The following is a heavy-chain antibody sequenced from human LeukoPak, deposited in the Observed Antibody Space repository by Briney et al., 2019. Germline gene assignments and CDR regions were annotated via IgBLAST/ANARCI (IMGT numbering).Heavy chain of an antibody. D-gene: IGHD3-3*01. V-gene: IGHV3-7*01. CDR2: IKPDGSAK. CDR1: GFTFNSYA. J-gene: IGHJ4*02. CDR3: ARGPGFLTDY. Sequence: GGSLRLSCSASGFTFNSYAMSWVRQAPGQGLEWVANIKPDGSAKYCVDSVKGRFTISRDNAKNSLYLQMNSLRVEDTAVYYCARGPGFLTDYWGQGTLITVSS.